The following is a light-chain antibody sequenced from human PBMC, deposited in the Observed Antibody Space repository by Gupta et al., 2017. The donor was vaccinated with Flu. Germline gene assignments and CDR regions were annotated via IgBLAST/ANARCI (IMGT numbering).Light chain of an antibody. CDR2: KAS. CDR1: QSISSW. J-gene: IGKJ1*01. Sequence: DIQMTQSPSTLSASVGDRVTITCRASQSISSWLAWYQQKPGKAPKLLIYKASTLESRVPSRFSGCGSGTEFTLTIISRQPDDFATYYCQREYSNPWTFGPGTKVE. CDR3: QREYSNPWT. V-gene: IGKV1-5*03.